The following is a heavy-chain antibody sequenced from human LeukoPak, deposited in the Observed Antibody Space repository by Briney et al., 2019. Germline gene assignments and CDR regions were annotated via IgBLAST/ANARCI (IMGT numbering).Heavy chain of an antibody. CDR2: IYGGGST. Sequence: GGSLRLSCAASGFTFSSNSMNWVRQAPGEGLEWASVIYGGGSTYYADSVKGRFTISRDNSKNTLYLQMNSLRAEDTAVYYCARRYFYGSGRYGIDVWGQGTTVTVSS. J-gene: IGHJ6*02. CDR3: ARRYFYGSGRYGIDV. CDR1: GFTFSSNS. D-gene: IGHD3-10*01. V-gene: IGHV3-53*01.